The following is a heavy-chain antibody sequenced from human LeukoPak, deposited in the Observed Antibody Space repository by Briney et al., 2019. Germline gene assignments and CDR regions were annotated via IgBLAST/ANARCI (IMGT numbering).Heavy chain of an antibody. CDR2: IKEDGSQK. CDR3: ARLPLTERRHFEY. CDR1: GFTFNKYW. D-gene: IGHD5-24*01. J-gene: IGHJ4*02. Sequence: GGSLRLSCAASGFTFNKYWMSWVRQAPGKGQEWVANIKEDGSQKYYLASVKGRLTISRDNAKNSLYLQMNSLRAEDTAVYYCARLPLTERRHFEYWGQGTLVTVSS. V-gene: IGHV3-7*05.